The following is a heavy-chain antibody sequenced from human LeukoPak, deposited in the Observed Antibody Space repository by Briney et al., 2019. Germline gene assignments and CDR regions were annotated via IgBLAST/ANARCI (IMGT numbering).Heavy chain of an antibody. J-gene: IGHJ4*02. CDR3: ARDQGLKYYDFWSGYYGACDY. CDR2: IYSGGST. Sequence: GGSLRLSCAASGFTVSSNYMSWVRQAPGKGLEWVSVIYSGGSTYYADSVKGRFTISRDNSKNTLYLQMNSLRAEDTAVYYCARDQGLKYYDFWSGYYGACDYWGQGTLVTVSS. CDR1: GFTVSSNY. V-gene: IGHV3-53*05. D-gene: IGHD3-3*01.